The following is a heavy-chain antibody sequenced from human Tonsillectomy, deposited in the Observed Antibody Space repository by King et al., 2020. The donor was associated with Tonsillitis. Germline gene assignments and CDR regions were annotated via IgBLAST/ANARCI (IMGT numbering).Heavy chain of an antibody. D-gene: IGHD2-2*01. V-gene: IGHV3-30*18. Sequence: VQLVESGGGVVQPGRSLRLSCAASGFTFSSYGMHWVRQAPGKGLEWVAVISYDGSNKYYADSVKGRFTISRDNSKNTLYLQMNSLRAEDTAVYYCAKDQEERIVVVPAAIGDYWGQGPLVTVSS. CDR3: AKDQEERIVVVPAAIGDY. CDR1: GFTFSSYG. CDR2: ISYDGSNK. J-gene: IGHJ4*02.